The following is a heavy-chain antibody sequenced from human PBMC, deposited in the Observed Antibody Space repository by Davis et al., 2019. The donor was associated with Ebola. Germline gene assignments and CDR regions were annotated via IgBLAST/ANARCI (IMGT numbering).Heavy chain of an antibody. V-gene: IGHV3-11*01. CDR3: AKGEYYDFWSGRYYYGMDV. CDR1: GFTFSDYY. D-gene: IGHD3-3*01. CDR2: ISSSGSTI. J-gene: IGHJ6*02. Sequence: PGGSLRLSCAASGFTFSDYYMSWIRQAPGKGLEWVSYISSSGSTIYYADSVKGRFTISRDNAKNSLYLQMNSLRAEDTAVYYCAKGEYYDFWSGRYYYGMDVWGQGTTVTVSS.